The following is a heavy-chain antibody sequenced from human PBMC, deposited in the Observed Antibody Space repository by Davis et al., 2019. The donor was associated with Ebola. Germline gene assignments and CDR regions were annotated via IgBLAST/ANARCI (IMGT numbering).Heavy chain of an antibody. D-gene: IGHD6-19*01. CDR1: GFTVSSNY. CDR2: IYSGGST. Sequence: PGGSLRLSCAASGFTVSSNYMSWVRQAPGRGLEWVSVIYSGGSTYYADSVKGRFTISRDNSKNTLYLQMNSLRAEDTAVYYCARASAPWLGIDWYFDLWGRGTLVTVSS. V-gene: IGHV3-53*01. J-gene: IGHJ2*01. CDR3: ARASAPWLGIDWYFDL.